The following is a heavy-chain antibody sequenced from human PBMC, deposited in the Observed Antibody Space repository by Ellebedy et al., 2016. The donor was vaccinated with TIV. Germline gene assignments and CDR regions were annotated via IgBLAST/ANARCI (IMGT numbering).Heavy chain of an antibody. D-gene: IGHD3-9*01. CDR3: ARRYDTQGPYGMDV. CDR2: IIPILGTA. J-gene: IGHJ6*02. CDR1: GGTFSSYA. Sequence: SVKVSCKASGGTFSSYAVSWVRQAPGQGLEWMGGIIPILGTANYAQKFQGRVTITADESTSTAYMELSSLISEDTAIYYCARRYDTQGPYGMDVWGQGTTVTVSS. V-gene: IGHV1-69*13.